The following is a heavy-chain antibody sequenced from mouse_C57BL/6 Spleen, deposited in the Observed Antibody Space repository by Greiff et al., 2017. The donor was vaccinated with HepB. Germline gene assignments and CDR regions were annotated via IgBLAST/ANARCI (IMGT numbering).Heavy chain of an antibody. CDR1: GYTFTRYW. J-gene: IGHJ2*01. CDR3: ARDDVRYFDY. Sequence: QVQLQQPGAELVMPGASVKLSCKASGYTFTRYWMHWVKQRPGQGLEWIGEIDPSDSYTNYNQKFKGKSTLTVDKSSSTAYMQLSSLTSEDSAVYYCARDDVRYFDYWGQGTTLTVSS. D-gene: IGHD2-3*01. CDR2: IDPSDSYT. V-gene: IGHV1-69*01.